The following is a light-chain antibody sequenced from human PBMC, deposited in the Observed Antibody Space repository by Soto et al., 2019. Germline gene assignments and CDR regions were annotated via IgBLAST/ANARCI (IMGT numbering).Light chain of an antibody. J-gene: IGLJ1*01. V-gene: IGLV2-11*01. CDR1: SSDVGTYKY. CDR2: DVT. Sequence: QSALTQPRSVSGSPGQSVTISCTGTSSDVGTYKYVSWYQNQPGTGPKLIIYDVTKRPPGVPDRFSGSKSDDTASLTISGLQAGDEADYYCCSYAGSYTYVFGTGTKLTVL. CDR3: CSYAGSYTYV.